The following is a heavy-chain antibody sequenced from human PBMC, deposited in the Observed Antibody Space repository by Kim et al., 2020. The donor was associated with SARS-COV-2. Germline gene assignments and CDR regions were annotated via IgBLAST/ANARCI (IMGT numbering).Heavy chain of an antibody. CDR1: GGSISSYY. CDR2: IYYSGST. J-gene: IGHJ6*02. CDR3: ARRKDYYYYGMDV. Sequence: SETLSLTCTVSGGSISSYYWSWIRQPPGKGLEWIGYIYYSGSTNYNPSLKSRVTISVDTSKNQFSLKLSSVTAADTAVYYCARRKDYYYYGMDVWGQGTTVTVSS. V-gene: IGHV4-59*13.